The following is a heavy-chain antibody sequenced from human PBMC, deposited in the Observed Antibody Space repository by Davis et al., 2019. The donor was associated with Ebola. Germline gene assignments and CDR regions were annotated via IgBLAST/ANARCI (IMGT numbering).Heavy chain of an antibody. V-gene: IGHV3-53*01. CDR1: GFTVSSNY. Sequence: GESLKISCAASGFTVSSNYMSWVRQAPGKGLEWVSVIYSGGTTNYADSVKGRFTISRDNSKNTVFLQMNSLRAEDTAVYYCARGDMGDVWGKGTTVTVSS. J-gene: IGHJ6*04. CDR2: IYSGGTT. CDR3: ARGDMGDV.